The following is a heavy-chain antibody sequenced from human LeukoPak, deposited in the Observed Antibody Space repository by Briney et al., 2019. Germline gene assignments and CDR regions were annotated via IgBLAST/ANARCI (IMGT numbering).Heavy chain of an antibody. D-gene: IGHD3-22*01. CDR1: GYTFTSYD. CDR3: ARDYRDDYYDSSGSY. Sequence: SVKVSCKASGYTFTSYDINWVRQAPGQGLEWMGRIIPILGIANYAQKFQGRVTITADKSTSTAYMELSSLRSEGTAVYYCARDYRDDYYDSSGSYWGQGTLVTVSS. J-gene: IGHJ4*02. V-gene: IGHV1-69*04. CDR2: IIPILGIA.